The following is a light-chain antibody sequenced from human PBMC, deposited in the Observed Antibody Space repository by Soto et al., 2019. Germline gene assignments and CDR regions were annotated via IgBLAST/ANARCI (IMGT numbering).Light chain of an antibody. Sequence: EIVLTQSPGTLSLSPGERATLSCRASQSVSSSYLAWYQQKPGQAPRLLIYGASSRATGLPDRFSGSGSGTDFTLTISRLEPEDFAVYYCPQYGSSRTFGQGTKVEIK. CDR2: GAS. CDR1: QSVSSSY. CDR3: PQYGSSRT. V-gene: IGKV3-20*01. J-gene: IGKJ1*01.